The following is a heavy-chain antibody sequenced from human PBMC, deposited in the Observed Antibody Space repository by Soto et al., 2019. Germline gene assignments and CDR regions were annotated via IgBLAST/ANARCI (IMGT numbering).Heavy chain of an antibody. CDR3: ATGGGHGAGMHRFGMDV. CDR2: INPADSEA. Sequence: PGESLKISCKGSGYSYTSYWIGWVRQRPGRGLEWMGIINPADSEANYSPSFQGQVTISADRSTSTAFLQWSSLKASDTAMYYCATGGGHGAGMHRFGMDVWGQGSTVTVSS. D-gene: IGHD2-15*01. V-gene: IGHV5-51*01. J-gene: IGHJ6*02. CDR1: GYSYTSYW.